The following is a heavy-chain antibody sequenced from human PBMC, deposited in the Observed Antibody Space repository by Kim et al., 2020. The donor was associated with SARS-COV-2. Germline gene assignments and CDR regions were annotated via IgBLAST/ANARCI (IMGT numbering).Heavy chain of an antibody. J-gene: IGHJ5*02. D-gene: IGHD6-6*01. CDR2: INSDGSST. CDR3: AREMRASDNWFDP. CDR1: GFTFSSDW. Sequence: GGSLRLSCAASGFTFSSDWMDWVRQAPGKGLGWVSRINSDGSSTSYADSGKDRFTISRDNATNTLYLQMDSLRAADTAVYYCAREMRASDNWFDPWGQGT. V-gene: IGHV3-74*01.